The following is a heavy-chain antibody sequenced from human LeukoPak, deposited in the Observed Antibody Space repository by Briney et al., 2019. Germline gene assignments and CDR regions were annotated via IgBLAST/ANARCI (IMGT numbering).Heavy chain of an antibody. Sequence: SETLSPTCAVYGGSFSGYYWSWIRQPPGKGLEWIGEINHSGSTNYNPSLKSRVTISVDTSKNQFSLKLSSVTAADTAVYYCARGIYYGSGSYVEAFDYWGQGTLVTVSS. CDR1: GGSFSGYY. D-gene: IGHD3-10*01. CDR2: INHSGST. CDR3: ARGIYYGSGSYVEAFDY. J-gene: IGHJ4*02. V-gene: IGHV4-34*01.